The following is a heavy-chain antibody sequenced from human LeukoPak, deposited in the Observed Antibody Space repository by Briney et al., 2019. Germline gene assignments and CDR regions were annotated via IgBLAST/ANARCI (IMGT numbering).Heavy chain of an antibody. D-gene: IGHD2-21*01. J-gene: IGHJ2*01. V-gene: IGHV4-38-2*02. CDR2: IYHSGST. CDR1: DYSISSSYY. CDR3: ARGSGRFPWYFEL. Sequence: PSETLSLTCTVSDYSISSSYYWGWIRQPPGKGLEWFGIIYHSGSTYYNPSLKSRVTISVDTSKNQFSLKLSSVTAADTAVYYCARGSGRFPWYFELWGRGTLVTVSS.